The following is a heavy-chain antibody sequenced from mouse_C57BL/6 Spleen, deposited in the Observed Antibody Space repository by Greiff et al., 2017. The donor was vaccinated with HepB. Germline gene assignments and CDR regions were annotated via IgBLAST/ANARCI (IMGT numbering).Heavy chain of an antibody. V-gene: IGHV1-69*01. CDR2: IDPSDSYT. D-gene: IGHD1-1*01. Sequence: QVQLQQPGAELVMPGASVKLSCKASGYTFTSYWMHWVKQRPGQGLEWIGEIDPSDSYTNYNQKFKGKSTLTVDKSSSTAYMQLSSLTSEDSAVYYCARSTTVVATSYFDYWGQGTTLTVSS. J-gene: IGHJ2*01. CDR3: ARSTTVVATSYFDY. CDR1: GYTFTSYW.